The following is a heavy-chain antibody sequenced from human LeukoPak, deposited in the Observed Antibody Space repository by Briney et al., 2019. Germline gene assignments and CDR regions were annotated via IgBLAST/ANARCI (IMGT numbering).Heavy chain of an antibody. CDR2: INLGGNEG. CDR3: PRTGSSWGARSFYDF. Sequence: HPGGSLRLSCGASGFTFNNYWMAWVRQSPGKGLDWVANINLGGNEGHYADSVQDRYTISRDNAKNSLYLQMNSLRAEDTAVYYCPRTGSSWGARSFYDFWGQGTLVTVSS. V-gene: IGHV3-7*01. CDR1: GFTFNNYW. D-gene: IGHD3/OR15-3a*01. J-gene: IGHJ4*02.